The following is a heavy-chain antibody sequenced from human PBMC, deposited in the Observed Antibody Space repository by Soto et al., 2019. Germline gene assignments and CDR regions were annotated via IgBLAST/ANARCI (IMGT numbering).Heavy chain of an antibody. CDR2: MSYDGSHK. Sequence: QVQLVESGGGVVQPGRSLRLSCAASRFTFNTYAMHWVRQAPGKGLEWVAVMSYDGSHKYYADSVKDRFTISRDSSENTLYLQMNSLRAEDTAVYHCAREMVAPSDHYYGLDVWGQGTTVTVSS. CDR3: AREMVAPSDHYYGLDV. CDR1: RFTFNTYA. V-gene: IGHV3-30-3*01. J-gene: IGHJ6*02. D-gene: IGHD2-15*01.